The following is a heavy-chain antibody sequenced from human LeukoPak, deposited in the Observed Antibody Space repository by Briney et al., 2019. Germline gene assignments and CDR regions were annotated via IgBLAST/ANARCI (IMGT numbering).Heavy chain of an antibody. J-gene: IGHJ4*02. Sequence: SETLSLTCTVSGGSVNSGSYYWNWIRQPPGKGLEWIGYIYYSGSTNYNPSLKSRVTISVDTSKNQFSLKLSSVTAADTAVYYCARGTHCSGGSCCHFDYWGQGTLVTVSS. CDR3: ARGTHCSGGSCCHFDY. CDR1: GGSVNSGSYY. V-gene: IGHV4-61*01. D-gene: IGHD2-15*01. CDR2: IYYSGST.